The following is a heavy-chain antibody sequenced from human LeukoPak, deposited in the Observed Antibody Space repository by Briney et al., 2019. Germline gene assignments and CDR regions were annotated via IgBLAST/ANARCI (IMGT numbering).Heavy chain of an antibody. CDR1: GFTFSSYA. J-gene: IGHJ6*03. CDR3: AREVAVALGGYYYYYMDV. D-gene: IGHD6-19*01. V-gene: IGHV3-64*01. Sequence: GGSLRLSCAASGFTFSSYAMHWVRQAPGKGLEYVSAISSNGGSTYYANSVKGRFTISRDNSKNTLYLQMGSLRAEDMAVYYCAREVAVALGGYYYYYMDVWGKGTTVTVSS. CDR2: ISSNGGST.